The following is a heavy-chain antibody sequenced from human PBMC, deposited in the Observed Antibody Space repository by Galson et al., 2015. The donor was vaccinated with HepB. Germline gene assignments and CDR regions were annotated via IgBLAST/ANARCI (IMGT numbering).Heavy chain of an antibody. CDR3: ARSPVWYQPPHYGMDV. CDR1: GYTFTSYY. V-gene: IGHV1-46*03. D-gene: IGHD2-2*01. J-gene: IGHJ6*02. CDR2: INPSGGST. Sequence: SVKVSCKASGYTFTSYYMHWVRQAPGQGLEWMGIINPSGGSTSYAQKFQGRVTMTRDTSTSTVYMELSSLRSEDTAVYYCARSPVWYQPPHYGMDVWGQGTTVTVSS.